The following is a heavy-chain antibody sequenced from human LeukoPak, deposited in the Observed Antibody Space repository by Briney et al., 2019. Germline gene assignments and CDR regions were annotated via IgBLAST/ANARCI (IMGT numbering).Heavy chain of an antibody. CDR2: ISSNGGST. V-gene: IGHV3-64D*06. CDR1: GFTFSSYA. CDR3: VHGGSGYSYGPFDY. D-gene: IGHD5-18*01. J-gene: IGHJ4*02. Sequence: GGSLRLSCSASGFTFSSYAMHWVRQAPGKGLEYVSAISSNGGSTYYADSVKGRFTISRDNSKNTLYLRMSSLRAEDTAVYYCVHGGSGYSYGPFDYWGQGTLVTVSS.